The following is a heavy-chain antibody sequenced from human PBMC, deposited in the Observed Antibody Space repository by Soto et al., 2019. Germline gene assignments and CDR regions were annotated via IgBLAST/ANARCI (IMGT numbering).Heavy chain of an antibody. CDR3: ARSGRGDYGLYAFDI. CDR1: GGSFSSSTYY. D-gene: IGHD4-17*01. J-gene: IGHJ3*02. CDR2: IYYSGST. Sequence: SETLSLTCTVSGGSFSSSTYYWGWIRQPPGKGLEWIGSIYYSGSTYYNPSLKSRVTISVDTSKNQFSLKLSSVTTADTAVYYCARSGRGDYGLYAFDIWGQGTMVTVSS. V-gene: IGHV4-39*07.